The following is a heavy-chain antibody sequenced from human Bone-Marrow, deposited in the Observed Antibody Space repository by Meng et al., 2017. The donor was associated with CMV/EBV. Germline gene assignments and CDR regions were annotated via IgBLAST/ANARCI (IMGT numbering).Heavy chain of an antibody. Sequence: ASGFTFSSYSMNWVRQAPGKGLEWVSSISSSSSYIYYADSVKGRFTISRDNAKNSLYLQMNSLRAEDTAVYYCARNDFWSGYTVDYWGQGTLVTVSS. J-gene: IGHJ4*02. CDR3: ARNDFWSGYTVDY. CDR2: ISSSSSYI. CDR1: GFTFSSYS. D-gene: IGHD3-3*01. V-gene: IGHV3-21*01.